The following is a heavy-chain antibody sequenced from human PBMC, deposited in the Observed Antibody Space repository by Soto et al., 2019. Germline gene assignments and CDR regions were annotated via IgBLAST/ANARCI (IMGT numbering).Heavy chain of an antibody. CDR1: GFTFSSYG. V-gene: IGHV3-30*18. CDR2: ISYDGSNK. J-gene: IGHJ4*02. CDR3: AKDRYSSSSRNNDY. Sequence: QVQLVESGGGVVQPGRSLRLSCAASGFTFSSYGMHWVRQAPGKGLEWVAVISYDGSNKYYADSVKGRFTISRDNSKNTLYLQMNSLRAEDTAVYYCAKDRYSSSSRNNDYWGQGTLVTVSS. D-gene: IGHD6-6*01.